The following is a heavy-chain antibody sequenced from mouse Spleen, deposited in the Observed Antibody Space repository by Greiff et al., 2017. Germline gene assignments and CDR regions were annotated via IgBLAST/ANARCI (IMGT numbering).Heavy chain of an antibody. D-gene: IGHD2-1*01. J-gene: IGHJ4*01. CDR2: IYPGSGST. V-gene: IGHV1-55*01. Sequence: QVQLKQPGAELVKPGASVKMSCKASGYTFTSYWITWVKQRPGQGLEWIGDIYPGSGSTNYNEKFKSKATLTVDTSSSTAYMQLSSLTSEDSAVYYCARGGNYVAMDYWGQGTSVTVSS. CDR3: ARGGNYVAMDY. CDR1: GYTFTSYW.